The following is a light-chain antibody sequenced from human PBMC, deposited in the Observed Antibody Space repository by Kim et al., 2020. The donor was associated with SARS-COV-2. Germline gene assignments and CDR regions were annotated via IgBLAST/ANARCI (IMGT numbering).Light chain of an antibody. Sequence: ASVGDRVTFTCQASQDISNYLNWYQQEPGKAPKLLIYDASNLETVVPSRFSGSGSGTDFAFTISSLQPEDIATYYCQQYDNLPIAFGQGTRLEIK. V-gene: IGKV1-33*01. CDR2: DAS. CDR1: QDISNY. J-gene: IGKJ5*01. CDR3: QQYDNLPIA.